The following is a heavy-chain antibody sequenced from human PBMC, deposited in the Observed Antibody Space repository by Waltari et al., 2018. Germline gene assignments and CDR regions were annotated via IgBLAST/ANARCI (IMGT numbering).Heavy chain of an antibody. Sequence: QVQLQESGPGLVKPSETLSLTCAVSGYSISSGYYWGWIRQPPGKGLEWIGSIYHSGSTYYNPPLKSRVTISVDTSKNQFSLKLSSVTAADTAVYYCASIAARPLGFDYWGQGTLVTVSS. J-gene: IGHJ4*02. D-gene: IGHD6-6*01. CDR2: IYHSGST. V-gene: IGHV4-38-2*01. CDR3: ASIAARPLGFDY. CDR1: GYSISSGYY.